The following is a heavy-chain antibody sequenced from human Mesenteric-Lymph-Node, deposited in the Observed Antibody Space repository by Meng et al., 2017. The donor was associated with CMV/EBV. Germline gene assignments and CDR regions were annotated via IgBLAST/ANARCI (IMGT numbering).Heavy chain of an antibody. J-gene: IGHJ4*02. Sequence: GGSLRLSCAASGFTFTTYPMHWVRQAPGKGLEWLSFISNDGINKNYADSEKGRVTISRDTFKNTLYLQMNSLRADDTAIYYCVKDVVVAGTYWGQGTLVTVSS. CDR1: GFTFTTYP. D-gene: IGHD2-15*01. V-gene: IGHV3-30-3*01. CDR3: VKDVVVAGTY. CDR2: ISNDGINK.